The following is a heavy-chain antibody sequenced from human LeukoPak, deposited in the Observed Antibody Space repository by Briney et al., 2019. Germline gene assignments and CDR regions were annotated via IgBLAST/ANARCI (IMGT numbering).Heavy chain of an antibody. V-gene: IGHV4-39*07. J-gene: IGHJ4*02. D-gene: IGHD3-22*01. Sequence: SETLSLTCTVSGGSISSSSYYWDWIRQPPGKGLEWIGSIYYSGNTYYNPSLKSRVTISVDTSKNQFSLRLSSVTAADTAVYYCARGGWNKFDYWGQGTLVTVSS. CDR1: GGSISSSSYY. CDR2: IYYSGNT. CDR3: ARGGWNKFDY.